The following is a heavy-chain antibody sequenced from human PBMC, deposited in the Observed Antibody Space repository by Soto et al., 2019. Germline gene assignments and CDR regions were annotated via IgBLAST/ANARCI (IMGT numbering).Heavy chain of an antibody. CDR1: GYTFTGYY. CDR2: INPNSGGT. J-gene: IGHJ5*02. D-gene: IGHD3-22*01. V-gene: IGHV1-2*04. Sequence: ASVKVSCKASGYTFTGYYMRWVRQAPGQGLEWMGWINPNSGGTNYAQKFQGWVTMTRDTSISTAYMELSRLRSDDTAVYYCARGIVAIPNWFDPWGQGTLVTVSS. CDR3: ARGIVAIPNWFDP.